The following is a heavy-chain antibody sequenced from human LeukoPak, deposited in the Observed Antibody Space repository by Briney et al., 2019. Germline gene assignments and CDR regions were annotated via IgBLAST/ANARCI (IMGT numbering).Heavy chain of an antibody. V-gene: IGHV3-23*01. CDR2: MCGTAGCT. CDR3: AKDRPNFHENSGHYYRRDGDS. J-gene: IGHJ5*01. CDR1: GFTFYMYA. Sequence: GGSLRLSXQASGFTFYMYAMSWVRQAPGKGLEWVASMCGTAGCTFYPDSVKGRFTISRDNSKNVLYLRMNSLTAEDTAIYYCAKDRPNFHENSGHYYRRDGDSWGQGTLVTVSS. D-gene: IGHD3-22*01.